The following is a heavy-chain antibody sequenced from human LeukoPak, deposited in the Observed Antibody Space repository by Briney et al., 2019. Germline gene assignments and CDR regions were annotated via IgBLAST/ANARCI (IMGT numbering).Heavy chain of an antibody. CDR3: GREYYDSSGSWFDP. D-gene: IGHD3-22*01. Sequence: ASVKVSCKSSGYTFTGYYMHWVRQAPGQGLEWMGWTNPNSGGTNYAQRFQGRVTMTRDTSISTAYMELSRLRSDDTAVYYCGREYYDSSGSWFDPWGQGTLVTVSS. CDR2: TNPNSGGT. V-gene: IGHV1-2*02. J-gene: IGHJ5*02. CDR1: GYTFTGYY.